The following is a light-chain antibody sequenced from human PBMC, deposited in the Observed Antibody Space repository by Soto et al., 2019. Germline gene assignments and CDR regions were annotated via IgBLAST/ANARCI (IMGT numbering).Light chain of an antibody. CDR3: AAWDDSLRAV. V-gene: IGLV1-44*01. CDR1: SSNIGSNT. Sequence: QSVLTQPRSASGTPGQRVTISCSGSSSNIGSNTVNWYQQLPGTAPKLLIYSNNQRPSGVPDRFSGSKSGTSASLAISGLQSEDEADYYCAAWDDSLRAVFGGGTKVTVL. J-gene: IGLJ2*01. CDR2: SNN.